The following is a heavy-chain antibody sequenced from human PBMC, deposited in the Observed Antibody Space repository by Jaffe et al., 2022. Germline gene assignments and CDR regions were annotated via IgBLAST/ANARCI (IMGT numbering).Heavy chain of an antibody. D-gene: IGHD6-19*01. J-gene: IGHJ4*02. CDR2: IYHSGST. CDR3: ARQGWLEPDY. Sequence: QVQLQESGPGLVKPSETLSLTCAVSGYSISSGYYWGWIRQPPGKGLEWIGSIYHSGSTYYNPSLKSRVTISVDTSKNQFSLKLSSVTAADTAVYYCARQGWLEPDYWGQGTLVTVSS. V-gene: IGHV4-38-2*01. CDR1: GYSISSGYY.